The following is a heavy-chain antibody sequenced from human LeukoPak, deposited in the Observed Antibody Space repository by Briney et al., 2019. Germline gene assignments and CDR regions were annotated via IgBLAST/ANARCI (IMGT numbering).Heavy chain of an antibody. V-gene: IGHV4-34*01. CDR3: ARVRGYSGYDWEYFDY. CDR2: INHSGST. D-gene: IGHD5-12*01. J-gene: IGHJ4*02. Sequence: SETLSLTCAVCGGSFSGYYWSWIRQPPGKGLEWIGEINHSGSTNYNPSLKSRVTISVDTSKNQFSLKLSSVTAADTAVYYCARVRGYSGYDWEYFDYWGQGTLVTVSS. CDR1: GGSFSGYY.